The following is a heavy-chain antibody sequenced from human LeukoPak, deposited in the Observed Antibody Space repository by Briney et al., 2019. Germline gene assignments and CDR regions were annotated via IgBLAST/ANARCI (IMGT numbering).Heavy chain of an antibody. V-gene: IGHV2-5*02. CDR2: IYWDDDK. Sequence: SGPTLVKSTHTLTVTCTFSGFYLSTSGVGVGWILQSPGKPLEWRALIYWDDDKRYSPSLKTRLTITKDTSKNQVVLTMTKMNPVDTGTYFCVHTLLSGWAIRFFDYWGQGTLVTVSS. CDR3: VHTLLSGWAIRFFDY. J-gene: IGHJ4*02. D-gene: IGHD6-19*01. CDR1: GFYLSTSGVG.